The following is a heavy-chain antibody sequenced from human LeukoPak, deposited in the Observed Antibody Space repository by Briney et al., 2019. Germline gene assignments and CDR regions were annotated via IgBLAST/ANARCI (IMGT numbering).Heavy chain of an antibody. CDR3: TRHSPRSADYYYYMDV. V-gene: IGHV3-73*01. D-gene: IGHD3-3*01. CDR1: GFTFSGSA. J-gene: IGHJ6*03. Sequence: GGSLRLSCAASGFTFSGSAMHWVRQASGKGLEWVGRIRSKANSYATAYAASVKGRFTISRDDSKNTAYLQMNSLKTEDTAVYYCTRHSPRSADYYYYMDVWGKGTTVTVSS. CDR2: IRSKANSYAT.